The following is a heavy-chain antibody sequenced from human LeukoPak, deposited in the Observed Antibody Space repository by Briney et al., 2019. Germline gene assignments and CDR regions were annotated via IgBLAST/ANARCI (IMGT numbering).Heavy chain of an antibody. J-gene: IGHJ3*02. CDR1: GFTFNGYA. V-gene: IGHV3-23*01. CDR3: ASYRRAYDI. CDR2: ISDSGDNT. Sequence: GGSLRLSCAASGFTFNGYATNWVRQAPGKGLEWVSAISDSGDNTYYADSVKGRFTISKDNSQNTVNLQMDNLRAEDAAIYYCASYRRAYDIWGQGTVVTVAS. D-gene: IGHD1-26*01.